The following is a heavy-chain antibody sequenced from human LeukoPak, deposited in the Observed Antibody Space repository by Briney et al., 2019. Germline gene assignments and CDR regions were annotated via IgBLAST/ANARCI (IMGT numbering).Heavy chain of an antibody. CDR2: IYSGGST. CDR3: AREDCSGGSCYYFS. D-gene: IGHD2-15*01. V-gene: IGHV3-66*01. Sequence: GGSLRLSCAASGFTFSDYYMSWIRQAPGKGLEWVSVIYSGGSTYYADSVKGRFTISRDNSKNTLYLQMNSLRAEDTAVYYCAREDCSGGSCYYFSWGQGTLVTVSS. J-gene: IGHJ4*02. CDR1: GFTFSDYY.